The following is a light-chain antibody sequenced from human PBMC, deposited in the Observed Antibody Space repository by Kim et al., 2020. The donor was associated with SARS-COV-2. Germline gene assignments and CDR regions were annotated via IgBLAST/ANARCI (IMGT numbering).Light chain of an antibody. V-gene: IGKV3-15*01. CDR3: QQYNDWPPIT. CDR2: SAS. CDR1: QIVSNP. Sequence: SPEGTAPPSRRASQIVSNPSAWYDQKPGQAPRLRIFSASTRATGIPARFSGSGSRTEFTLTISSVQSEDSAAYFCQQYNDWPPITVGQGTRLEI. J-gene: IGKJ5*01.